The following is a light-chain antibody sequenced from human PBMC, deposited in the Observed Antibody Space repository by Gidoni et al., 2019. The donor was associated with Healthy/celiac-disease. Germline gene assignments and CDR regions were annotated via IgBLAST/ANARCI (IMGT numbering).Light chain of an antibody. CDR3: QQRSNWPPRVT. CDR2: DAA. J-gene: IGKJ5*01. CDR1: QSVSSY. Sequence: EIVLTQSPATLSLSPGERATLSCRPSQSVSSYLAWYQQKPGQAPRLLIYDAANRATGIPARFSGRGSGTDFTLTISSLEPEDFAVYYCQQRSNWPPRVTFGQGTRLEIK. V-gene: IGKV3-11*01.